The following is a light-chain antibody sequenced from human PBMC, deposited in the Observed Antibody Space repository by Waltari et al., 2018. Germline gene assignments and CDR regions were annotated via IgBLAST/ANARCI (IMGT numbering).Light chain of an antibody. V-gene: IGLV2-23*02. Sequence: QSGLTQPASVSGSPGQSITISCTGPSSDVGNYNLVPWYQQYPGKAPKLMVYEVTRRSSGVSDRFSGSKSGNTASLTIYGLQSEDEADYYCCSYAGLGIYVFGTGTKVTVL. CDR1: SSDVGNYNL. J-gene: IGLJ1*01. CDR2: EVT. CDR3: CSYAGLGIYV.